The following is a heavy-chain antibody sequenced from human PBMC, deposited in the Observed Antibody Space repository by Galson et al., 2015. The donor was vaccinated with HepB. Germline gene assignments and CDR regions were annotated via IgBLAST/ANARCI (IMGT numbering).Heavy chain of an antibody. CDR1: GGSISSSSYY. D-gene: IGHD6-13*01. J-gene: IGHJ1*01. V-gene: IGHV4-39*01. Sequence: TLSLTCSVSGGSISSSSYYWGWIRQPPGKGLEWIGSIYYSGNTYYNPSLKSRVTISIDTSKNQFSLKLSSVTAADTAAYYCARRDVRSSSKTAFQHWGQGTLVTVSS. CDR2: IYYSGNT. CDR3: ARRDVRSSSKTAFQH.